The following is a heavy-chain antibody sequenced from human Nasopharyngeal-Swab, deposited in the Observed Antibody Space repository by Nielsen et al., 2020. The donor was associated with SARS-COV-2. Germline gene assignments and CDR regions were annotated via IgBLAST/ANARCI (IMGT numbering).Heavy chain of an antibody. D-gene: IGHD3-22*01. CDR3: AHSAAYYYDSSGYYPEGFDY. Sequence: SGPTLVKPTQTLTLTCTFSGFPLSTSGMCVSWIRQPPGKALEWLALIDWDDDKRYSPSLKSRLTITKDTPKNQVVLTMTNMDPVDTATYYCAHSAAYYYDSSGYYPEGFDYRGQGTLVTVSS. CDR2: IDWDDDK. J-gene: IGHJ4*02. CDR1: GFPLSTSGMC. V-gene: IGHV2-5*08.